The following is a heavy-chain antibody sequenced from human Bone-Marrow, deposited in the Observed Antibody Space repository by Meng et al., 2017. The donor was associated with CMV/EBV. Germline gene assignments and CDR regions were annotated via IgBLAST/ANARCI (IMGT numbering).Heavy chain of an antibody. Sequence: ASVKVSCKASGYTFTGYYMHWVRQAPGQGLEWMGWINPNSGGTNYAQKFQGRVTMTRDTSISTAYMELSRLRSDDTAVYYCARVVSSSSPRYYYGMDVWGQGTTVTVSS. J-gene: IGHJ6*02. CDR1: GYTFTGYY. D-gene: IGHD6-6*01. CDR2: INPNSGGT. V-gene: IGHV1-2*02. CDR3: ARVVSSSSPRYYYGMDV.